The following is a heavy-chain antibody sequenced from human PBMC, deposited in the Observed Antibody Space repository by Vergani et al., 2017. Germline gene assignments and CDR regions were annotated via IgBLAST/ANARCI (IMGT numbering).Heavy chain of an antibody. CDR3: ARGPSAYDYGSGSYSQYYYGMDV. CDR1: GGSFSGYY. CDR2: INHSGST. V-gene: IGHV4-34*01. J-gene: IGHJ6*02. D-gene: IGHD3-10*01. Sequence: QVQLQQWGAGLLKPSETLSLTCAVYGGSFSGYYWSWIRQPPGKGLEWIGEINHSGSTNYNPSLKSRVTISVDTSKNQFSLKLSSVTAADAAVDYCARGPSAYDYGSGSYSQYYYGMDVWGQGTTVTVSS.